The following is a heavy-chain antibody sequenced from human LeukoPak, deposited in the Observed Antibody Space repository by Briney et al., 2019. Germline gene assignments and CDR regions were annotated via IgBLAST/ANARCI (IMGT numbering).Heavy chain of an antibody. CDR2: FDPEDGET. J-gene: IGHJ4*02. D-gene: IGHD3-22*01. CDR1: GYTLTELS. Sequence: ASVKVSFKVSGYTLTELSMHWVRQAPGKGLEWMGGFDPEDGETIYAQKFQGRVTITADESTSTAYMELSSLRSEDTAVYYCARSFPLDLYYYDSSGPLAYYFDYWGQGTLVTVSS. V-gene: IGHV1-24*01. CDR3: ARSFPLDLYYYDSSGPLAYYFDY.